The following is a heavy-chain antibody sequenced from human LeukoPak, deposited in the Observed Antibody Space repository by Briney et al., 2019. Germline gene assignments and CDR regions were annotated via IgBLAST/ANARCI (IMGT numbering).Heavy chain of an antibody. J-gene: IGHJ4*02. CDR2: ISGSSDNT. D-gene: IGHD7-27*01. CDR1: GFTFSNYA. CDR3: AKDPINWGSIYFDC. V-gene: IGHV3-23*01. Sequence: PGGSLRLSCEASGFTFSNYAMSWVRQAPGKGLVWVSSISGSSDNTNYADSVKGRFTISRDNSKNILYLQMNSLTAEDTAVYWCAKDPINWGSIYFDCWGQGTLVTVSS.